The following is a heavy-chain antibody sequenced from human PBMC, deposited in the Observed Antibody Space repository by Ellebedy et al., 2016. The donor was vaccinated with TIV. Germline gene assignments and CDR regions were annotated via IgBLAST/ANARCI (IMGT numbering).Heavy chain of an antibody. Sequence: PGGSLRLSCAASGFTFSNAWMNWVRQAPGKGLEWVGRIKSKTDGGTTDYAAPVKGRFTISRDDSKNTLYLQMNSLKTEDTAVYYCTTLYITIFGVVIQISEDYYGMDVWGQGTTVTVSS. CDR1: GFTFSNAW. D-gene: IGHD3-3*01. CDR2: IKSKTDGGTT. CDR3: TTLYITIFGVVIQISEDYYGMDV. V-gene: IGHV3-15*07. J-gene: IGHJ6*02.